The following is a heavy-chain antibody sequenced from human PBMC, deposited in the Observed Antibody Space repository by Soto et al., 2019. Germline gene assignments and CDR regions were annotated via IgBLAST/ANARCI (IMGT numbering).Heavy chain of an antibody. V-gene: IGHV5-51*01. J-gene: IGHJ6*02. Sequence: GESLKISCKGSGYSFTSYWIGWVRQMPGKGLEWMGIIYPGDSDTRYSPSFQGQVTISADKSISTAYLQWSSLKASDTAMYYFARLGWELLAYYGMDVWGQGTTVTVSS. CDR2: IYPGDSDT. CDR3: ARLGWELLAYYGMDV. CDR1: GYSFTSYW. D-gene: IGHD1-26*01.